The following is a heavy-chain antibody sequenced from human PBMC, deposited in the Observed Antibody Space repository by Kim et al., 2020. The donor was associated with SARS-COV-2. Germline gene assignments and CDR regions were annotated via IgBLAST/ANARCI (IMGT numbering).Heavy chain of an antibody. CDR3: ARDLTLYCSSTSCYNGMDV. CDR2: ISSSSSYI. CDR1: GFTFSSYS. J-gene: IGHJ6*02. Sequence: GGSLRLSCAASGFTFSSYSMNWVRQAPGKGLEWVSSISSSSSYIYYADSVKGRFTISRDNAKNSLYLQMNNLRAEDTAVYYCARDLTLYCSSTSCYNGMDVWGQGTTVTVSS. V-gene: IGHV3-21*01. D-gene: IGHD2-2*02.